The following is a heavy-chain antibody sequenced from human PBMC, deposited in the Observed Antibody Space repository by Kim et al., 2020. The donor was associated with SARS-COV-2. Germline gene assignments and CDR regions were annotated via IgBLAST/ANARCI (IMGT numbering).Heavy chain of an antibody. CDR3: AKLYSSSWYGYFDV. J-gene: IGHJ2*01. CDR1: GGSFSAYS. CDR2: VSHSGST. Sequence: SETLSLTCAVNGGSFSAYSWGWVRQFPGQRLEWIGEVSHSGSTNYNPSLQSRVTILVDVSEHQISLKLRSVTAADTAVYYCAKLYSSSWYGYFDVWGRGTPVIVSS. V-gene: IGHV4-34*01. D-gene: IGHD6-13*01.